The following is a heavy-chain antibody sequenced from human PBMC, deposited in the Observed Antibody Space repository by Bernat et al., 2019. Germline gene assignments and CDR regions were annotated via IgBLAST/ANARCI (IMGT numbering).Heavy chain of an antibody. CDR1: GFTFSSYA. CDR3: ARGGRHGVGRSPYYMDV. V-gene: IGHV3-30*01. Sequence: QVQLVESGGGVVQPGRSLRLSCAASGFTFSSYAMHWVRQAPGKGLEWVAVISYDGSNKYYADSVKGRFTISRDNSKNTLYLQMNRLRAEDTAVYYCARGGRHGVGRSPYYMDVWGKGTTVTVSS. J-gene: IGHJ6*03. D-gene: IGHD3-3*01. CDR2: ISYDGSNK.